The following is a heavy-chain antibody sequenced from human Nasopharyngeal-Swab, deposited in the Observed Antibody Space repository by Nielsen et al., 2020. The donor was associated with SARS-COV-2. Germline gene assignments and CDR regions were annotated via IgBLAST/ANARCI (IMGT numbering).Heavy chain of an antibody. Sequence: GGSLRLSCAASGFTFDDYTMHWVRQAPGEGLEWVSGINWNSGRKGYADSVKGRFTISRDNAKNSLYLLVNSLRSEDTALYYCARGTADYSNPSFDYWGQGTLVTVPS. D-gene: IGHD4-11*01. J-gene: IGHJ4*02. V-gene: IGHV3-9*01. CDR1: GFTFDDYT. CDR2: INWNSGRK. CDR3: ARGTADYSNPSFDY.